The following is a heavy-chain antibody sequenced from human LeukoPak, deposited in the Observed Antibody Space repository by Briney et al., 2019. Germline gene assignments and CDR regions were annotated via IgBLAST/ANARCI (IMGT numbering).Heavy chain of an antibody. Sequence: PGGSLRLSCAASGFTFNNYAMTWVRQAPGKGLEWVSTISGSGDSTHSADSVKGRFTISRDNSKNTLYMQMNSLRVEETAVYYCVKXXSYTGXXTSEXWGXGTLVTVSS. CDR1: GFTFNNYA. J-gene: IGHJ4*02. CDR2: ISGSGDST. CDR3: VKXXSYTGXXTSEX. V-gene: IGHV3-23*01. D-gene: IGHD5-12*01.